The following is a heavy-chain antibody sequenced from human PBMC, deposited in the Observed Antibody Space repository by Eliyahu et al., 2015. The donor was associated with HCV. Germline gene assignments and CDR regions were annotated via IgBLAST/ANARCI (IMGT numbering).Heavy chain of an antibody. J-gene: IGHJ6*02. Sequence: EVQLVESGGGLVKSGGSLRLSCAASGFTFSNAWXXWVRQAPGKGLEGVGRIKSKTDGGTTDYAAPVKGRFTISRDDSKNTLYLQMNSLKTEDTAVYYCSLWFGEPIGDYYYGMDVWGQGTTVTVSS. CDR2: IKSKTDGGTT. CDR3: SLWFGEPIGDYYYGMDV. V-gene: IGHV3-15*01. CDR1: GFTFSNAW. D-gene: IGHD3-10*01.